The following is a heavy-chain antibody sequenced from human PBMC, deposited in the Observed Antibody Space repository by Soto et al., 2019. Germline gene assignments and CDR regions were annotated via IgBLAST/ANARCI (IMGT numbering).Heavy chain of an antibody. CDR1: GGSFSGYY. Sequence: PSETLSLTCAVYGGSFSGYYWSWIRQPPGKGLEWIGEINHSGSTNYNPSLKSRVTISVDTSKNQFSLKLSSVTAADTAVYYCARDHINGWKFDYWGRGTLVTV. V-gene: IGHV4-34*01. D-gene: IGHD6-19*01. J-gene: IGHJ4*02. CDR2: INHSGST. CDR3: ARDHINGWKFDY.